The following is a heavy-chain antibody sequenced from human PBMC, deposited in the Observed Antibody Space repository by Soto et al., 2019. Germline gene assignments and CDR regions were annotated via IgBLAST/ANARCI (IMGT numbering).Heavy chain of an antibody. J-gene: IGHJ6*02. D-gene: IGHD6-13*01. V-gene: IGHV3-48*02. CDR1: GFIFSDYT. CDR3: ARDHGGSTWFVGVYYFFGMDV. CDR2: ISSSGGAI. Sequence: GGSLRLSCAASGFIFSDYTMTWVRQAPGRGLEFVSHISSSGGAIFYAESVKGRFTVSRDNAKNSLYLRMNSLRDEDTAVYFCARDHGGSTWFVGVYYFFGMDVWGQGTAVTVSS.